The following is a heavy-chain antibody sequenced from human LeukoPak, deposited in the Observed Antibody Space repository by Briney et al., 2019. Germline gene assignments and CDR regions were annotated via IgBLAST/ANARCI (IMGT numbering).Heavy chain of an antibody. CDR2: VFYSGST. D-gene: IGHD4/OR15-4a*01. CDR1: GGSIRSYY. CDR3: ARFPLGAYYYMGV. Sequence: SETLSLTCTVSGGSIRSYYWSWIRQPPGKGLEWMGYVFYSGSTNSNPSLKSRVTISVDTSRNQFSLKLSSVTAADTAVYYCARFPLGAYYYMGVWGKGTTVTVSS. V-gene: IGHV4-59*01. J-gene: IGHJ6*03.